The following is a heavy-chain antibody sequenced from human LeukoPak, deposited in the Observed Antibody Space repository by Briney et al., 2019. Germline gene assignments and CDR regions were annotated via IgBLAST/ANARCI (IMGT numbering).Heavy chain of an antibody. CDR1: GFTFSSYA. J-gene: IGHJ6*02. CDR3: AKDPSIAVAGPDYGMDV. V-gene: IGHV3-23*01. CDR2: ISGSGGST. D-gene: IGHD6-19*01. Sequence: PGGSLRLSCAASGFTFSSYAMSWVRQAPGKGLEWVSAISGSGGSTYYADSVKGRFTISRDNSKNTLYLQMNSLGAEDTAVYYCAKDPSIAVAGPDYGMDVWGQGTTVTVSS.